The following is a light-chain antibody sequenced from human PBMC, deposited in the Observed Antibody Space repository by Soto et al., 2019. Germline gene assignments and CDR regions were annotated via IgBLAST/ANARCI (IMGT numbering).Light chain of an antibody. Sequence: QSVLTQPASVSGSPGQSITISCTGTSSDVGSYNLVSWYQQHPGKAPKLMIYEGSKRPSGVSNRFSGSKSGNTASLTLSGLQAEDEADYYCSSYTSSSTLVFGGGTKLTVL. CDR2: EGS. CDR3: SSYTSSSTLV. J-gene: IGLJ2*01. CDR1: SSDVGSYNL. V-gene: IGLV2-14*02.